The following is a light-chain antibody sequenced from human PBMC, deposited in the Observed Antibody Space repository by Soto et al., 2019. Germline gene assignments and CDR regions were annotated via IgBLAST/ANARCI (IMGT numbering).Light chain of an antibody. CDR2: GNI. J-gene: IGLJ2*01. V-gene: IGLV1-40*01. CDR3: SSYTIRSTVI. Sequence: QSVLTQPPSVSGAPGQRVTISCTGTSSNIGAGYDVHWYQQLPGTAPKLLIYGNIDRPSGVSDRFSGSKSGNTASLTISGLQAEDEADYYCSSYTIRSTVIFGGGTKVTVL. CDR1: SSNIGAGYD.